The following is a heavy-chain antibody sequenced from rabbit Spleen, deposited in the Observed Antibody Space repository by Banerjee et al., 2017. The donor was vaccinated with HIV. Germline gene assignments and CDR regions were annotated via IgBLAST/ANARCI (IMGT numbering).Heavy chain of an antibody. CDR2: IDTGSSGFT. J-gene: IGHJ4*01. Sequence: QSLEESGGDLVKPGASLTLTCTASGVSFSSSSYMCWVRQAPGKGLEWIACIDTGSSGFTYFATWAKGRFTCSKTSSTTVTLQMTSLTAADTATYFCARALYSGTVNNLWGPGTLVTVS. CDR1: GVSFSSSSY. V-gene: IGHV1S40*01. CDR3: ARALYSGTVNNL. D-gene: IGHD1-1*01.